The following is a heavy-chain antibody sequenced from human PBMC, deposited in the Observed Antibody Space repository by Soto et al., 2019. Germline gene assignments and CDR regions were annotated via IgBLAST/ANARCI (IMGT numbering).Heavy chain of an antibody. CDR2: ISGSGGST. CDR1: GFTFISYA. Sequence: PGGSLRLSCAASGFTFISYAMSWVRQAPGKGLEWVSAISGSGGSTYYADSVKGRFTISRDNSKNTLYLQMNSLRAEDTAVYYCAKDLVSSSGWYPFQHWGQGTLVTVSS. V-gene: IGHV3-23*01. CDR3: AKDLVSSSGWYPFQH. D-gene: IGHD6-19*01. J-gene: IGHJ1*01.